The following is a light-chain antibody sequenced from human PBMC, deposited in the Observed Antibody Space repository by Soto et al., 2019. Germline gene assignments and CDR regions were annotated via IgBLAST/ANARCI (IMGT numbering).Light chain of an antibody. CDR2: EVS. CDR3: SSYGSDTSYV. Sequence: QSVLTQPASVSGSPGQSITISCTGTSSGVGGYNYVSWYQHPPGTAPKLMIHEVSDRPSGITNRFSGSKSGNTASMTISGLQAEDEAYYYCSSYGSDTSYVFGTVTKVTVL. J-gene: IGLJ1*01. V-gene: IGLV2-14*01. CDR1: SSGVGGYNY.